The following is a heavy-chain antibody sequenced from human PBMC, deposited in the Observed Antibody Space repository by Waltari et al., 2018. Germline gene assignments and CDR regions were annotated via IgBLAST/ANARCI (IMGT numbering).Heavy chain of an antibody. Sequence: QVQLVQSGAEVKQPGASVKVSCKASGYTFTSYDINWVRQATGKGLEGMGGMNPNSGNTGYAQKFQGRVTMTRNTSISTADMELSSLRSEDTAVYYCARGFTAMVWNYWGQGTLVTVSS. CDR2: MNPNSGNT. CDR1: GYTFTSYD. V-gene: IGHV1-8*02. D-gene: IGHD5-18*01. CDR3: ARGFTAMVWNY. J-gene: IGHJ4*02.